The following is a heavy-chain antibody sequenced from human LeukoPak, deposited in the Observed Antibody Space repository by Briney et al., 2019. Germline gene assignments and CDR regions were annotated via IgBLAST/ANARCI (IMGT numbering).Heavy chain of an antibody. V-gene: IGHV3-66*02. CDR3: ARGGRARANVWWYFDY. Sequence: PGGSLRLSCAASGFTVSSNYMSWVRQAPGKGLEWVSVIYSGGSTYYADSVKGRFTISRDNSKNTLYLQMNSLRAEDTAVYCCARGGRARANVWWYFDYWGQGTLVTVSS. CDR1: GFTVSSNY. J-gene: IGHJ4*02. D-gene: IGHD4/OR15-4a*01. CDR2: IYSGGST.